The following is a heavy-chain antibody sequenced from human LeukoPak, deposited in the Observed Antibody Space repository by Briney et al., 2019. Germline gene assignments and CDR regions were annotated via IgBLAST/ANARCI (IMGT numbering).Heavy chain of an antibody. Sequence: PGGSLRLSCAASEFDFSSHPMTWVRQAPGKGLEWVSAISISGSKTYYADSVKGRFTISRDNSKNTLYLQMNSLRAEDTAVYYCANEIRPNDYWGQGTQVTVSS. CDR1: EFDFSSHP. CDR2: ISISGSKT. V-gene: IGHV3-23*01. D-gene: IGHD4-17*01. J-gene: IGHJ4*02. CDR3: ANEIRPNDY.